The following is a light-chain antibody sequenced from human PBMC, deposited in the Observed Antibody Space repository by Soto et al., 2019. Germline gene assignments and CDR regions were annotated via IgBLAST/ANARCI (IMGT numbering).Light chain of an antibody. Sequence: QSALTQPASVSGSPGQSITISCTETSSDIGSYNLVSWYQQHPGKAPILMIYDVSKRPSGVSNRCSGSKSGNTASLTISGLQAEDEADYYCSSSTGSDVVFGGGTKLTVL. CDR2: DVS. V-gene: IGLV2-23*02. CDR1: SSDIGSYNL. CDR3: SSSTGSDVV. J-gene: IGLJ2*01.